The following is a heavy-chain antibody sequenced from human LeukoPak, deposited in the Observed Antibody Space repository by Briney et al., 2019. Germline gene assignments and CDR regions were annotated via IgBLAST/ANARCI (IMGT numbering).Heavy chain of an antibody. D-gene: IGHD1-26*01. CDR1: GGSISSSSYY. CDR3: ASEVGATGDFFDY. V-gene: IGHV4-39*07. J-gene: IGHJ4*02. Sequence: SETLSLTCTVSGGSISSSSYYWGWIRQPPGKGLEWIGSIYYSGSTYYNPSLKSRVTISVDTSKNQFSLKLTSVTAADTAVYYCASEVGATGDFFDYWGQGTLVTVSS. CDR2: IYYSGST.